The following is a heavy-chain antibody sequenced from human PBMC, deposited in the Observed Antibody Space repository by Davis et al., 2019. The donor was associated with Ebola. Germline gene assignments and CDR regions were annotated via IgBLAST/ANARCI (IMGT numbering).Heavy chain of an antibody. V-gene: IGHV3-30-3*01. CDR2: ISYDGSNK. J-gene: IGHJ6*02. D-gene: IGHD2-2*01. CDR3: ARDFIVVVPAASYKYYYGMDV. CDR1: GFTFSSYA. Sequence: GESLKISCAASGFTFSSYAMHWVRQAPGKGLEWVAVISYDGSNKYYADSVKGRFTISRDNSKNTLYLQMNSVGAEDTAVYYCARDFIVVVPAASYKYYYGMDVWGQGTTVTVSS.